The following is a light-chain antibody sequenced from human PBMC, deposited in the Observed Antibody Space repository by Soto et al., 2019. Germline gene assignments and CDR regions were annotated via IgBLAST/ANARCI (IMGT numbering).Light chain of an antibody. CDR3: AAWDDSLNGYV. V-gene: IGLV1-44*01. Sequence: QSALPQPPSASGTPGQRVTISCSGSSSNIGSNTVNWYQQLPGTAPKLLIYSNNQRPSGVPDRFSGSKSGTSASLAISGLRSEDEADYYCAAWDDSLNGYVFGTGTKVTVL. CDR2: SNN. J-gene: IGLJ1*01. CDR1: SSNIGSNT.